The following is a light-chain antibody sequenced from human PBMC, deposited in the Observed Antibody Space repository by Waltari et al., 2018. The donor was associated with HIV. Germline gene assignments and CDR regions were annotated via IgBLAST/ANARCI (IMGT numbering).Light chain of an antibody. Sequence: SYVLTQPPTLAVAPGQTARITCGGINLGSKSVHWYQQKPGQAPVMVIYDDREWASHVPGRISGSKSGNTATLTISNVEAGDESDFHCQVWDASSGHVVFGGGTKLTV. CDR2: DDR. CDR1: NLGSKS. CDR3: QVWDASSGHVV. J-gene: IGLJ2*01. V-gene: IGLV3-21*02.